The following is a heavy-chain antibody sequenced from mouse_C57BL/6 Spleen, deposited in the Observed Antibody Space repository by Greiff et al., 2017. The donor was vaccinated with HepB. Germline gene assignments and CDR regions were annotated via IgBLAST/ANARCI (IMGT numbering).Heavy chain of an antibody. CDR3: AREGATGDYFDY. J-gene: IGHJ2*01. CDR1: GYTFTSYW. V-gene: IGHV1-55*01. CDR2: IYPGSVST. Sequence: QVQLQQPGAELVKPGASVKMSCKASGYTFTSYWINWVKQRPGQGLEWIGDIYPGSVSTNYTEKFKSKATLTVDTSSSTAYLQLSSLTSADSAVFDCAREGATGDYFDYWGQGTMLTVSS.